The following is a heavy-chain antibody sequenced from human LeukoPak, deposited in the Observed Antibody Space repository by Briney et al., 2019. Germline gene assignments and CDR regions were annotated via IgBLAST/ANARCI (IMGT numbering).Heavy chain of an antibody. CDR3: ARDPRPPFRGFDI. CDR1: GGTFSSYA. V-gene: IGHV1-18*01. Sequence: ASVKVSCKASGGTFSSYAISWVRQAPGQGLEWMGWISAYNGNTNYAQKLQGRVTMTTDTSTSTAYMELRSLRSDDTAVYYCARDPRPPFRGFDIWGQGTMVTVSS. J-gene: IGHJ3*02. CDR2: ISAYNGNT.